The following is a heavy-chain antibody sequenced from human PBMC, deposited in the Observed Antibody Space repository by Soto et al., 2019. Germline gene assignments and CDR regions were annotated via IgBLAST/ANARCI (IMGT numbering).Heavy chain of an antibody. J-gene: IGHJ5*02. V-gene: IGHV4-59*01. D-gene: IGHD6-19*01. CDR1: GGSLSYYY. Sequence: PSETLSLTCSVSGGSLSYYYWSWIRQAPGKGLEWIGYIYHRGSTNYSPSLKSRVTISVDTSKNQFSLKLTSLTAADTAVYFCARTPDGGWPTYFDPWGQGTLVTVS. CDR3: ARTPDGGWPTYFDP. CDR2: IYHRGST.